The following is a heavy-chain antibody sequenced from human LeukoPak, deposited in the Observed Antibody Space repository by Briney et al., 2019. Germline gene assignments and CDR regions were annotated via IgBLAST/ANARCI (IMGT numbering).Heavy chain of an antibody. Sequence: GGSLRLSCAASGFTVNNNYVSWVRQAPGKGLEWVSVIYGGGSTYYADSVKGRFTISRDNSKNTVYLQLGNLRPDDMGVYYCATLDLSEIPWGQGTLVTVSS. J-gene: IGHJ5*02. CDR1: GFTVNNNY. D-gene: IGHD3/OR15-3a*01. CDR2: IYGGGST. V-gene: IGHV3-53*05. CDR3: ATLDLSEIP.